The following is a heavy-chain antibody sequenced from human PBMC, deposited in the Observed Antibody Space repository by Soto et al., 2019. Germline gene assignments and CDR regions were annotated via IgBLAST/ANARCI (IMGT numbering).Heavy chain of an antibody. V-gene: IGHV3-66*01. D-gene: IGHD2-8*01. J-gene: IGHJ3*02. CDR2: IYSGGST. Sequence: PGGSLRLSCAASGFTVSSNYMSWVRQAPGKGLEWVSVIYSGGSTYYADSVKGRFTISRDNSKNTLYLQMNSLRAEDTAVYYCARKKYCTNGVCYSRLDAFDIWGQGTMVTVSS. CDR1: GFTVSSNY. CDR3: ARKKYCTNGVCYSRLDAFDI.